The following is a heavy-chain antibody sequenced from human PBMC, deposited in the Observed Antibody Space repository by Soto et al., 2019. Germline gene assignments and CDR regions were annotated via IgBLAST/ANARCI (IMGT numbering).Heavy chain of an antibody. CDR1: GGTFSSYA. Sequence: SVKVSCKASGGTFSSYAISWVRQAPGQGLEWMGGIIPIFGTANYAQKFQGRVTITADGSTSTAYMELSSLRSEDTAVYYCARGYYDFWGGYYNFTYYIDYWGQGTLVTVSS. D-gene: IGHD3-3*01. V-gene: IGHV1-69*13. CDR3: ARGYYDFWGGYYNFTYYIDY. J-gene: IGHJ4*02. CDR2: IIPIFGTA.